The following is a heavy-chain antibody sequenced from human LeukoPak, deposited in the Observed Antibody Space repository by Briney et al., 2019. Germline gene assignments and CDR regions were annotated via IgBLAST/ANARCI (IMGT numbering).Heavy chain of an antibody. CDR3: ARVEMATITPYFDY. V-gene: IGHV4-59*01. CDR2: IYYSGST. CDR1: GGSISSYY. Sequence: SETLSLTCTVSGGSISSYYWSWIRQPAGKGLEWIGYIYYSGSTNYNPSLKSRVTISVDTSKNQFPLKLSSVTAADTAVYYCARVEMATITPYFDYWGQGTLVTDSS. D-gene: IGHD5-24*01. J-gene: IGHJ4*02.